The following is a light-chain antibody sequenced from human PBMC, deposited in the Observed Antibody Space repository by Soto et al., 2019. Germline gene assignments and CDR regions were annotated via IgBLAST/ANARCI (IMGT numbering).Light chain of an antibody. CDR1: SSNIGAGYD. CDR3: QSHDSSLNSWV. Sequence: QSVLTQPPSMSGAPGQRVTISCTGSSSNIGAGYDVHWYQLLPGTAPKLLIYGNTNRPSGDPDRFSGSKSGTSAALAITGLRAEDEADYYCQSHDSSLNSWVFGGGTEVTVL. CDR2: GNT. J-gene: IGLJ3*02. V-gene: IGLV1-40*01.